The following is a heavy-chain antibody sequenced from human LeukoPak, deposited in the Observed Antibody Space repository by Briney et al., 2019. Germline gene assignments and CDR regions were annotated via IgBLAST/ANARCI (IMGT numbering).Heavy chain of an antibody. D-gene: IGHD5-18*01. CDR2: IYTSGST. V-gene: IGHV4-4*07. CDR1: GGSISSYY. CDR3: ARDDPLRGYSYGPGDFDL. Sequence: SETLFLTCTVSGGSISSYYWSWIRQPAGKGLEWIGRIYTSGSTNYNPSLESRVTMSVDTSKNQFPLKLSSVTAADTAVYYCARDDPLRGYSYGPGDFDLWGRGTLVTVSS. J-gene: IGHJ2*01.